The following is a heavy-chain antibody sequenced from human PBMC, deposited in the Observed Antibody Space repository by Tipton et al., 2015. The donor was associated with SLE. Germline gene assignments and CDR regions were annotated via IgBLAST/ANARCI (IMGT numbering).Heavy chain of an antibody. CDR2: IYYSGST. J-gene: IGHJ4*02. V-gene: IGHV4-30-4*01. CDR1: GGSISSGDYY. Sequence: TLSLTCTVSGGSISSGDYYWSWIRQPPGEGLEWIGYIYYSGSTYYNPSLKSRVTISVDTSKNQFSLKLSSVTAADTAVYYCARVIFSSSWPYFDHWGRGTLVTVSS. CDR3: ARVIFSSSWPYFDH. D-gene: IGHD6-13*01.